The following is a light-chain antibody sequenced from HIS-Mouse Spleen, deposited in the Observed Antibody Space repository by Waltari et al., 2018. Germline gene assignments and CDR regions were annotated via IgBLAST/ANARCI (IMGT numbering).Light chain of an antibody. J-gene: IGLJ2*01. V-gene: IGLV3-10*01. CDR3: YSTDSSGNHRV. Sequence: SYELPQPPSVSVSPGHTARITCSGDALPQNYAYWYQQKSGQAPVLVIYEDSKRPSGIPERFSGSSSGTMATLTISGAQVEDEADYYCYSTDSSGNHRVFGGGTKLTVL. CDR2: EDS. CDR1: ALPQNY.